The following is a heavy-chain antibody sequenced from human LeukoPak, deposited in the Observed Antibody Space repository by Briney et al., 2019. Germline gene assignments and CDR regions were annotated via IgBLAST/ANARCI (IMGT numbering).Heavy chain of an antibody. CDR3: ASGGGGSGWYAFDI. J-gene: IGHJ3*02. V-gene: IGHV1-69*13. CDR1: GGTFSSYA. Sequence: ASVKVSCKASGGTFSSYAISWVRQAPGHQREWMGGIIPIFGTAKYAQKFQGRVTTTADESTRTAYMERSSLRSEDTAVYYCASGGGGSGWYAFDIWGEGTMVTVSS. D-gene: IGHD6-19*01. CDR2: IIPIFGTA.